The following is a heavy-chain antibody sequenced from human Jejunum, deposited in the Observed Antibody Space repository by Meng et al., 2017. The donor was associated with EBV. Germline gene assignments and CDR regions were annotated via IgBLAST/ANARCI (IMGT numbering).Heavy chain of an antibody. CDR1: GYSFTGYA. V-gene: IGHV1-2*06. Sequence: QGQGWRSVAKVKKHGASVSVSHKTSGYSFTGYAIHWVRKGPGQGLEWMGRINPDSGDINYAQKFQGRVTLTRDTAISTAYMELSRLQSDDTAVYFCAREVYCSGDNCYPAGFWGKGSLVTVSS. CDR3: AREVYCSGDNCYPAGF. J-gene: IGHJ4*02. D-gene: IGHD2-15*01. CDR2: INPDSGDI.